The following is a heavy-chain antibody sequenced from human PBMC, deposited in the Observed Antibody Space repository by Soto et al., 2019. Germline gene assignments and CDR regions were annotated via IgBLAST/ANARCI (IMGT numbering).Heavy chain of an antibody. J-gene: IGHJ4*02. D-gene: IGHD3-3*01. CDR1: GFSLSTSGVG. CDR2: IYWDDDK. V-gene: IGHV2-5*02. Sequence: SGPTLVNPTHTLTLTCTFSGFSLSTSGVGVGWIRQPPGKALEWLALIYWDDDKRYSPSLKSRLTITKDTSKNQVDLTMTNMDPVDTATYYCALTPTYYDFWSGYYVYWGQGTLVTVSS. CDR3: ALTPTYYDFWSGYYVY.